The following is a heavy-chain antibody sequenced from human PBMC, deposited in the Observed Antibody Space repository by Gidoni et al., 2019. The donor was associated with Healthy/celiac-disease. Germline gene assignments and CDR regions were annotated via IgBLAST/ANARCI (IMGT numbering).Heavy chain of an antibody. Sequence: QVQLQESGPGLVKPSETLSLTCAVSGYSISSGYYWGWLRQPPGKGLEWIGSIYHSGSTYYNPSLKSRVTISVDTSKNQFSLKLSSVTAADTAVYYCARDVQPYYYDSSGYYGGWYFDLWGRGTLVTVSS. D-gene: IGHD3-22*01. CDR3: ARDVQPYYYDSSGYYGGWYFDL. J-gene: IGHJ2*01. CDR1: GYSISSGYY. CDR2: IYHSGST. V-gene: IGHV4-38-2*02.